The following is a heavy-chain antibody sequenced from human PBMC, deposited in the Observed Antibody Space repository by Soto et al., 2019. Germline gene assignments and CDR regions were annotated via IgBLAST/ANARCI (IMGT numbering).Heavy chain of an antibody. Sequence: QVQLVQSGAEVKKPGSSVKVSCKASGGTFSSSAISWVRQAPGQGLERIGGIIPIFGTANYAQKFQGRVTISAEESTSKAYMEMSSLSSEATAVYYCARAGITMVRGPTYRFDYWGQGTLVTVSS. J-gene: IGHJ4*02. CDR3: ARAGITMVRGPTYRFDY. D-gene: IGHD3-10*01. V-gene: IGHV1-69*12. CDR1: GGTFSSSA. CDR2: IIPIFGTA.